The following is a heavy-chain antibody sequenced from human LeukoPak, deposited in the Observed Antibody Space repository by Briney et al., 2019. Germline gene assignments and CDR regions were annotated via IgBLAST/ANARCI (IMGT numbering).Heavy chain of an antibody. J-gene: IGHJ4*02. CDR3: VRGAAAAAVHYEY. Sequence: GGSLRLSCAASGLTFSIYAVSSVRQGPGKGLVWVSRINTDGTTTTYADSVKGRFTISRDNAKNTLYLQMNSLRVEDTAVYYCVRGAAAAAVHYEYWGQGTLVSVSS. D-gene: IGHD6-13*01. CDR1: GLTFSIYA. CDR2: INTDGTTT. V-gene: IGHV3-74*01.